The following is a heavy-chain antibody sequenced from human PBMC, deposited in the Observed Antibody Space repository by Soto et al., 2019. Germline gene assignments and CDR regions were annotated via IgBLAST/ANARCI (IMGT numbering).Heavy chain of an antibody. CDR1: GGSISSGGYY. CDR3: ARDPVPGTDYGDYYEEGGYYYYYGMDV. Sequence: NPSETLSLTCTVSGGSISSGGYYWSWIRQHPGKGLEWIGYIYYSGSTYYNPSLKSRVTISVDTSKNQFSLKLSSVTAADTAVYYCARDPVPGTDYGDYYEEGGYYYYYGMDVWGQGTTVTVSS. J-gene: IGHJ6*02. V-gene: IGHV4-31*03. CDR2: IYYSGST. D-gene: IGHD4-17*01.